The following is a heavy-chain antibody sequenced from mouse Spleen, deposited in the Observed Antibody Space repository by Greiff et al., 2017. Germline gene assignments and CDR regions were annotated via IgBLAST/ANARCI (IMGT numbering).Heavy chain of an antibody. V-gene: IGHV1-69*01. CDR1: GYTFTDYW. D-gene: IGHD2-14*01. CDR3: ARGNYRYDPAWFAY. CDR2: IDTSDSYT. J-gene: IGHJ3*01. Sequence: QVQLQQPGAELVMPGASVKMSCKASGYTFTDYWMHWVKQRPGQGLEWIGAIDTSDSYTSYNQKFKGKATLTVDESSSTAYMQLSSLTSEDSAVYYCARGNYRYDPAWFAYWGQGTLVTVSA.